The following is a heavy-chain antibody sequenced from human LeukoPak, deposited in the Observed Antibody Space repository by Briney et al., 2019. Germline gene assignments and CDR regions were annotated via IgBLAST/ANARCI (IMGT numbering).Heavy chain of an antibody. J-gene: IGHJ4*02. CDR1: GYTFTSYG. CDR2: INPNSGGT. CDR3: ARAGGETGYRFFDY. V-gene: IGHV1-2*06. D-gene: IGHD3-9*01. Sequence: ASVKVSCKASGYTFTSYGISWVRQAPGQGLEWMGRINPNSGGTNYAQKFQGRVTMTRDTSISTAYMELSRLRSDDTAVYYCARAGGETGYRFFDYWGQGTLVTVSS.